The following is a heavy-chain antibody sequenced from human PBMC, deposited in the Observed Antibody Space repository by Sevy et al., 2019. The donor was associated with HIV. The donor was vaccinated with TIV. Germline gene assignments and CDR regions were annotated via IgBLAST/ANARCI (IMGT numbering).Heavy chain of an antibody. CDR2: INNGGTYL. Sequence: GGSLRLSCAASGFTFGTFWMHWVRQGPGKGLVWVARINNGGTYLDYADSVKGRFTISRDDAKSTLYLQMNSLGAEDTGLYYCVGGTAGWAGIDFWGQGALVTVSS. CDR1: GFTFGTFW. J-gene: IGHJ4*02. V-gene: IGHV3-74*01. D-gene: IGHD1-1*01. CDR3: VGGTAGWAGIDF.